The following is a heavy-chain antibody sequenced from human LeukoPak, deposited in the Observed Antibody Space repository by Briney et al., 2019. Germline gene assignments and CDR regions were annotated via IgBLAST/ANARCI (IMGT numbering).Heavy chain of an antibody. J-gene: IGHJ4*02. Sequence: GASVKVSCKASGYTFTGHSMYWVRQAPGQGLEWMGWIKPNSGGTNYAQKFQGRVTMTRDTSISTAYMELSRLRSDDTAVYYCAKDFGGAGSYYCPFDSWGQGTLVTVSS. V-gene: IGHV1-2*02. CDR3: AKDFGGAGSYYCPFDS. CDR2: IKPNSGGT. CDR1: GYTFTGHS. D-gene: IGHD3-10*01.